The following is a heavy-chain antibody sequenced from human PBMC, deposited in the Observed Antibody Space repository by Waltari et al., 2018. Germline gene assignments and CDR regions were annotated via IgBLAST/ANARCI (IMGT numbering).Heavy chain of an antibody. V-gene: IGHV3-30*02. Sequence: QVQLVESGGGVVQPGGSLRLSCAASGFTFRSYGMHWVRQAPGKGLEWVAFIRNDGSNKYYADSVKGRFTISRDNSKNTLYLQMNSLRAEDTAVYYCAKGRGVDVWGQGTTVTVSS. CDR1: GFTFRSYG. D-gene: IGHD3-10*01. CDR3: AKGRGVDV. J-gene: IGHJ6*02. CDR2: IRNDGSNK.